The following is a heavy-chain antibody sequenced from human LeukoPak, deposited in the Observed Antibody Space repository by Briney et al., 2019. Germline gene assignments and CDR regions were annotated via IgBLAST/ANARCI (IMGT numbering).Heavy chain of an antibody. CDR1: GGSISSSNW. D-gene: IGHD3-16*01. J-gene: IGHJ4*02. CDR2: IYHSGST. Sequence: SGTLSLTCAVSGGSISSSNWWSWVRQPPGKGLEWIGEIYHSGSTNYNPSLKSRVTISVDTSKNQFSLNLSAVTAADTAVYYCARGDLWGYMITFGGVPFDYWGQGTLVTVSS. V-gene: IGHV4-4*02. CDR3: ARGDLWGYMITFGGVPFDY.